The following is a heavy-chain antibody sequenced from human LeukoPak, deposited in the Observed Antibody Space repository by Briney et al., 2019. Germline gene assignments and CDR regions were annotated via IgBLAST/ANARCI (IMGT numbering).Heavy chain of an antibody. D-gene: IGHD6-13*01. CDR2: ISYDGSNK. CDR3: ARGGGAAAGTVVYY. CDR1: GFTFSSYA. V-gene: IGHV3-30-3*01. Sequence: GGSLRLSCAASGFTFSSYAMHWVRQAPGKGLEWVAVISYDGSNKYYAVSVKGRFTISRDNSKNTLYLQMNSLRAEDTAVYYCARGGGAAAGTVVYYWGQGTLVTVSS. J-gene: IGHJ4*02.